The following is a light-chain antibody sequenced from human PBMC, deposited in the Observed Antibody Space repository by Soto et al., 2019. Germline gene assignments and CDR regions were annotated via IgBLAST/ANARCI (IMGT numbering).Light chain of an antibody. V-gene: IGLV2-14*03. CDR2: DII. J-gene: IGLJ1*01. CDR1: SSDVGAYIF. CDR3: VSFTTSRSYV. Sequence: QSALTQPASVSGSPGQSITISCTGTSSDVGAYIFVSWYQQHPGKAPKLMIYDIINRPSGVSNRFSGSKSGNTASLTISGLQAEDEADYYCVSFTTSRSYVFGTGTRSSS.